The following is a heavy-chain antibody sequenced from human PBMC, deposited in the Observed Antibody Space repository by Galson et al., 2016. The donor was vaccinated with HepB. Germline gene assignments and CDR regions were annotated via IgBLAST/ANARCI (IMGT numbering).Heavy chain of an antibody. Sequence: SVKVSCKASGYPFTSYAMHWVRQAPGQSLEWMAWISIGNGNAKSSPKFQGRVTITRDTSASTAYMELSSLRSEDTAVYYCATWIGDPPIGHWGQGTLVTVSS. D-gene: IGHD3-3*01. CDR1: GYPFTSYA. J-gene: IGHJ4*02. V-gene: IGHV1-3*04. CDR3: ATWIGDPPIGH. CDR2: ISIGNGNA.